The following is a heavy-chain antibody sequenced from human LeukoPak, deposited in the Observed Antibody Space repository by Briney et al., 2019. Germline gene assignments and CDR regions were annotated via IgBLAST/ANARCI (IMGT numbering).Heavy chain of an antibody. CDR1: GGTFSSYA. V-gene: IGHV1-69*13. D-gene: IGHD3-9*01. Sequence: GASVKVSCKASGGTFSSYAISWVRQAPGQGLEWMGWISAYNGNTNYAQKLQGRVTITADESTSTAYMELSSLRSEDTAVYYCARAYDSPNYDILTGYYSALDYWGQGTLVTVSS. J-gene: IGHJ4*02. CDR2: ISAYNGNT. CDR3: ARAYDSPNYDILTGYYSALDY.